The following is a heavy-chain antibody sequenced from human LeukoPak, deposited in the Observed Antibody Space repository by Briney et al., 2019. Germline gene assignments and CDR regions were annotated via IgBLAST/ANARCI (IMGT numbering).Heavy chain of an antibody. CDR1: GFTVSTNY. CDR2: LYSGGDT. CDR3: ARDDGSYSRSPGFDY. D-gene: IGHD1-26*01. J-gene: IGHJ4*02. V-gene: IGHV3-66*01. Sequence: GGSLRLSCAVSGFTVSTNYMAWVRQAPGKGLEWVSLLYSGGDTYYADSVKGRFTISRDNSKNTVYLQMNSLRAGDTAVYYCARDDGSYSRSPGFDYWGQGTLVTISS.